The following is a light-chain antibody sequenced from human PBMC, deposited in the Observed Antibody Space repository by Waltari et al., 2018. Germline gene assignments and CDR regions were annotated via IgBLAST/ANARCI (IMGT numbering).Light chain of an antibody. CDR2: GAS. CDR1: LSISGIH. Sequence: IVLTQSPGTLSLSPGERATLSCRTSLSISGIHVAWYQQKPAQAPRLLIYGASIRAASLPDRLSGSASVTDFTITISRLEPEDSAVYFCQQYESSPPFTFGPRTKLDS. CDR3: QQYESSPPFT. J-gene: IGKJ3*01. V-gene: IGKV3-20*01.